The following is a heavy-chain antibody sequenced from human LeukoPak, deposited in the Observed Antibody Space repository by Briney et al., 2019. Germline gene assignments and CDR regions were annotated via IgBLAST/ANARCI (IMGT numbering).Heavy chain of an antibody. CDR3: AKVDGDY. V-gene: IGHV3-30*18. J-gene: IGHJ4*02. CDR1: GFTFSSYG. CDR2: ISYDGSNK. D-gene: IGHD3/OR15-3a*01. Sequence: GRFLRLSCAASGFTFSSYGMHWVRQAPGKGLEWVAVISYDGSNKYYADSVKGRFTISRDNSKNTLYLQMNSLRAEDTAVYYCAKVDGDYWGQGTLVTVSS.